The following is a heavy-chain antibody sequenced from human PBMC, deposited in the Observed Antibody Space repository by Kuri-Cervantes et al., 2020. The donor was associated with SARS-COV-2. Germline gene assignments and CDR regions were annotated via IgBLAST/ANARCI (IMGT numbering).Heavy chain of an antibody. V-gene: IGHV4-39*01. CDR1: GGSISSSSYY. CDR2: IYYSGST. Sequence: SETLSLTCTVSGGSISSSSYYWGWIRQPPGKGLEWFGSIYYSGSTYYNPSLKSRFTISVDTSKNQFSLKLSSVTAADTAVYYCARPASTYGELFWSGPNVDAFDIWGQGTMVTVSS. D-gene: IGHD3-3*01. CDR3: ARPASTYGELFWSGPNVDAFDI. J-gene: IGHJ3*02.